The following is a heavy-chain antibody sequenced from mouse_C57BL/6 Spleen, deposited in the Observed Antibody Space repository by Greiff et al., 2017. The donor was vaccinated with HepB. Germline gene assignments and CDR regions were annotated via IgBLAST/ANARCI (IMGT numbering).Heavy chain of an antibody. Sequence: VQLQQSGPELVKPGASVKISCKASGYTFTDYYMNWVKQSHGKSLEWIGDINPNNGGTSYNQKFKGKATLTVDKSSSTAYMELRSLTSEDSAVYYCARGVDYDGAYWGQGTLVTVSA. D-gene: IGHD2-4*01. J-gene: IGHJ3*01. CDR1: GYTFTDYY. CDR3: ARGVDYDGAY. CDR2: INPNNGGT. V-gene: IGHV1-26*01.